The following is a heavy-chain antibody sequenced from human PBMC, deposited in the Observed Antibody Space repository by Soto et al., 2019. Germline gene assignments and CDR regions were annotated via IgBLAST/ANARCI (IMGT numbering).Heavy chain of an antibody. D-gene: IGHD5-12*01. V-gene: IGHV1-18*01. J-gene: IGHJ6*02. CDR3: ASGPDIVATIGLRTYYYYYYGMDV. CDR2: ISAYNGNT. CDR1: GYTFTSYG. Sequence: GASVKVSFKASGYTFTSYGISWVRQAPGQGLEWMGWISAYNGNTNYAQKLQGRVTMTTDTSTSTAYMELRSLRSDDTAVYYCASGPDIVATIGLRTYYYYYYGMDVWGQGTTVTVSS.